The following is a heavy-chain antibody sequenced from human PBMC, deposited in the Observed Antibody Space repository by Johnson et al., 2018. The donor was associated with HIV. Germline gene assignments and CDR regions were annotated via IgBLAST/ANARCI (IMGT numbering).Heavy chain of an antibody. J-gene: IGHJ3*02. D-gene: IGHD2/OR15-2a*01. Sequence: VQLVESGGGLVQPGGSLSLSVQPSGFTLGGFVLTWFPQAPGKGLDGFSAFGGRVGITSSADSGGARFTISRDNSKNTLYLQMNSLRAEDTAVYYCARDFHEAGSNAFDIWGQGTMVTVSS. CDR3: ARDFHEAGSNAFDI. V-gene: IGHV3-23*04. CDR2: FGGRVGIT. CDR1: GFTLGGFV.